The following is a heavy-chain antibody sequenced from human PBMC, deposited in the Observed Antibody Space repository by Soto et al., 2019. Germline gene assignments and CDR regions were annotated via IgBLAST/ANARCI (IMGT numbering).Heavy chain of an antibody. CDR2: ISWNSGSI. V-gene: IGHV3-9*01. D-gene: IGHD2-15*01. J-gene: IGHJ3*02. Sequence: EVQLVESGGGLVQPGRSLRLSCAASGFTFDDYAMHWVRQAPGKGLEWVSGISWNSGSIGYADSVKGRFTISRDNAKNSLDLQMNSLRAEDTALYYCAKGSVVVVAANAFDIWGQGTMVTVSS. CDR1: GFTFDDYA. CDR3: AKGSVVVVAANAFDI.